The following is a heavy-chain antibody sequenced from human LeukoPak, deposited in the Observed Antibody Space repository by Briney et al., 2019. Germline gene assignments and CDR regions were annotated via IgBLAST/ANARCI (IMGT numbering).Heavy chain of an antibody. Sequence: QSGGALRLSCAASGFTFSNYAMHWVRQAPGKGLEYVSAITTNGGSTYYANSVKGRFTISRDNSKNTLYLQMGSLRAEDMAVYYCARGWVLWDYWGQGTLVTVSS. J-gene: IGHJ4*02. CDR2: ITTNGGST. D-gene: IGHD2/OR15-2a*01. CDR1: GFTFSNYA. CDR3: ARGWVLWDY. V-gene: IGHV3-64*01.